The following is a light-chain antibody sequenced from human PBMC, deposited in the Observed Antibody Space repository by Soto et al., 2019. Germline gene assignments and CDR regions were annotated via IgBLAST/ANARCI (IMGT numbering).Light chain of an antibody. J-gene: IGKJ1*01. CDR1: QSVSSN. Sequence: EIVMTQSPAPLSVSPGERSTLSFRSSQSVSSNLAWYQQKPGQAPRLLIYGASTRATGIPARFSGSGSGTEFTLTISSLQSEDFAVYYCQQYNNWPPWTFGQGTKVDI. V-gene: IGKV3-15*01. CDR2: GAS. CDR3: QQYNNWPPWT.